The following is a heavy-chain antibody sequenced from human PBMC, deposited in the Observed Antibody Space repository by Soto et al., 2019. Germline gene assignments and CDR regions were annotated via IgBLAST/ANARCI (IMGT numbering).Heavy chain of an antibody. J-gene: IGHJ6*02. CDR2: IRRKANSYTT. V-gene: IGHV3-72*01. D-gene: IGHD6-19*01. CDR3: AMLGGWSGGSSGMDV. Sequence: PASGLIFSDYHMDWVRQAPGKGLEWVGRIRRKANSYTTEYAASVKGRFTISRDDSKNSLYLQMNSLKSEDTAVYYCAMLGGWSGGSSGMDVWGQGTRVTVSS. CDR1: GLIFSDYH.